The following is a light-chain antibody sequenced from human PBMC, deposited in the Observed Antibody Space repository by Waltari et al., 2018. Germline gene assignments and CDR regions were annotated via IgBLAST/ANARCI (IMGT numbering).Light chain of an antibody. CDR1: SGHSSHI. CDR2: VNSDGSH. CDR3: QTGGHGTWV. J-gene: IGLJ3*02. Sequence: QLVLTQSPSAPASLGASVKLTCTLSSGHSSHIVAWHQQQPEKGPRYLMKVNSDGSHSKGDEIPDRFSGSSSGAERYLTISTVQSEDEADYYCQTGGHGTWVFGGGTKLTVL. V-gene: IGLV4-69*02.